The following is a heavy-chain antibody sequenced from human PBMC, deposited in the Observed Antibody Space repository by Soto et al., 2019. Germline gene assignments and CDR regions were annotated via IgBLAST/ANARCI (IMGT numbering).Heavy chain of an antibody. CDR2: INPRSGKT. J-gene: IGHJ4*02. D-gene: IGHD3-22*01. CDR1: GDTLSTYY. CDR3: ARGVGYSDSSGYPFDY. Sequence: VQLVQSGAEVKRPGASVKISCKASGDTLSTYYMHWARLAPGQGLEWMGIINPRSGKTNYPQKFQGRVTMTRDTSTTTVYMELSTPRSEDTAMYYCARGVGYSDSSGYPFDYWGQGTLVTVSS. V-gene: IGHV1-46*03.